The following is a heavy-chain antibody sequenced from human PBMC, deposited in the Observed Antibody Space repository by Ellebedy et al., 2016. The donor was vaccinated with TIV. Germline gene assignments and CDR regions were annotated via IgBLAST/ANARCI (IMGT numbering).Heavy chain of an antibody. D-gene: IGHD4-11*01. CDR2: IVPLLHIA. V-gene: IGHV1-69*04. Sequence: AASVKVSCKASGGTFSSDAISWVRQAPGQGLEWMGRIVPLLHIANYAQKFQARVTINADKSTNTVYMELSSLRSEDTAVYYCAKGGEITVKSLWGQGTLVIVSS. CDR3: AKGGEITVKSL. J-gene: IGHJ1*01. CDR1: GGTFSSDA.